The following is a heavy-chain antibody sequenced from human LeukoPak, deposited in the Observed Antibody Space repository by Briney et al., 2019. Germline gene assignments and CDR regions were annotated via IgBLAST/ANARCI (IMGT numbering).Heavy chain of an antibody. CDR2: ISYDGSDK. V-gene: IGHV3-30*01. Sequence: GGSLRLSCEVSGFASSTYAFHWVRQAPGEGLQWVALISYDGSDKYYADSVKGRFTISRDNSKNTLYLQMNSLRPEDTAVYFCARDGMVYAKGNYFDLWGRGTLVTVSS. D-gene: IGHD2-8*01. J-gene: IGHJ2*01. CDR3: ARDGMVYAKGNYFDL. CDR1: GFASSTYA.